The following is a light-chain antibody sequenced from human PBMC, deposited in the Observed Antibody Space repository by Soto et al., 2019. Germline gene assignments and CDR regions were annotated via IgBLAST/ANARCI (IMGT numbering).Light chain of an antibody. CDR2: DVS. Sequence: QSALTQPASVSASPGQSITISCTGTSSDVCGYNYVSWYQQHPGKAPKLIIYDVSNRPSGVSNRFSGSKSGNTASLTISGLQTEDEVDYYWSSFTGTSTRYAFGTGTKVNVL. J-gene: IGLJ1*01. V-gene: IGLV2-14*01. CDR3: SSFTGTSTRYA. CDR1: SSDVCGYNY.